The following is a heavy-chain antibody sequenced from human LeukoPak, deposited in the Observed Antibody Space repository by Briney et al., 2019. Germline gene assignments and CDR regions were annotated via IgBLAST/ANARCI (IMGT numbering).Heavy chain of an antibody. Sequence: PGGSLRLSCAASGFTFDDYGMSWIRQAPGKGLEWVSAISGSGGSTYYADSVKGRFTISRDNSKNTLYLQMNSLRAEDTAVYYCAKNEKMTIFGVAIPHNWFDPWGQGTLVTVSS. V-gene: IGHV3-23*01. CDR2: ISGSGGST. CDR1: GFTFDDYG. J-gene: IGHJ5*02. D-gene: IGHD3-3*01. CDR3: AKNEKMTIFGVAIPHNWFDP.